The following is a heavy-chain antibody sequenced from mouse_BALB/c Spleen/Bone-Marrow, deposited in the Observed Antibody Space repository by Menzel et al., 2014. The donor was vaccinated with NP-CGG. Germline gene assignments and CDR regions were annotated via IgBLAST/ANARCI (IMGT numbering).Heavy chain of an antibody. D-gene: IGHD2-1*01. Sequence: VQLQQSGPDLVKPSQSLSLTCTATGYSITGCYSWHWIRQFPGNKLELVGYIHYSGNTTYNPSLKSRISIIRDTSKNQFFLQLITVTTEDTAAYYCTRGDYGSYGALDCWGQGTSVTVSA. CDR3: TRGDYGSYGALDC. CDR1: GYSITGCYS. CDR2: IHYSGNT. J-gene: IGHJ4*01. V-gene: IGHV3-1*02.